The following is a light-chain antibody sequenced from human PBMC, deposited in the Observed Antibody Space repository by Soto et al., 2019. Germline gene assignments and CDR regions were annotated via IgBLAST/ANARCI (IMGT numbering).Light chain of an antibody. CDR2: DVS. CDR3: ISYTSSSTHV. Sequence: QSALTQPASVSGSPGQSITISCTGTSSDVGAYNFVSWYQQHPGKLPKLMIFDVSRRPSGVSDRFSGSKSGNTASLTISGLQAEDEGDYYCISYTSSSTHVFGSGTKVTVI. J-gene: IGLJ1*01. V-gene: IGLV2-14*03. CDR1: SSDVGAYNF.